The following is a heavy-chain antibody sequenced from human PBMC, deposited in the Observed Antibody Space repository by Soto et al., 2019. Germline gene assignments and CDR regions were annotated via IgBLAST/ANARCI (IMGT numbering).Heavy chain of an antibody. D-gene: IGHD4-17*01. CDR2: IYYSGST. V-gene: IGHV4-59*01. CDR3: TRVGGYYGDYPNFDY. Sequence: SETLSLTCTVYGGSIRSYYWSWIRQPPGKGLEWIGNIYYSGSTNYNPSRKSRVTMSVDMSKNQVSLKLSSVTAADTAVYYCTRVGGYYGDYPNFDYWGQGALVTVSS. J-gene: IGHJ4*02. CDR1: GGSIRSYY.